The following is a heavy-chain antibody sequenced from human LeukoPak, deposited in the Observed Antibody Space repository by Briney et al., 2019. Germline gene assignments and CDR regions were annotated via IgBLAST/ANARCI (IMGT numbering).Heavy chain of an antibody. CDR2: IYSGGDT. V-gene: IGHV3-53*01. Sequence: PWGSLRLSCAASGFTVSSNYLSWVRQAPGKGLEWVSVIYSGGDTYYAGSLKGRFSISRDNSKNTLYLQMNSLRAEDTAVYYCARVYRAAFDIWGQGTMVTVSS. CDR3: ARVYRAAFDI. D-gene: IGHD3-16*02. CDR1: GFTVSSNY. J-gene: IGHJ3*02.